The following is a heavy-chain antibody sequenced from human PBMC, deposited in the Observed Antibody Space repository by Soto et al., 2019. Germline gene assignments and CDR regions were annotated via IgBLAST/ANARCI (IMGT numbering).Heavy chain of an antibody. CDR2: ISYDGNNK. V-gene: IGHV3-30*18. CDR1: GFTFSNYG. Sequence: QVHLLESGEGVVQPGRSLRLSCAASGFTFSNYGINWVRLAPGKGLEGVAVISYDGNNKYYADSVEGRFTISRDNAKNTVYLQMTSLRDEYTAMYYCAKDTSYCTMGVCFSNWFDSGGQGTLVTVSS. D-gene: IGHD2-8*01. CDR3: AKDTSYCTMGVCFSNWFDS. J-gene: IGHJ5*01.